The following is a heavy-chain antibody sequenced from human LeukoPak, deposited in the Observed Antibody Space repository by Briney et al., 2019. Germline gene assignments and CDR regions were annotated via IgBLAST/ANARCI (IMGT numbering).Heavy chain of an antibody. CDR2: IYYSGST. D-gene: IGHD3-22*01. CDR1: GGSISGGGYY. CDR3: ARDSPDYYDSSGYSNWFDP. J-gene: IGHJ5*02. V-gene: IGHV4-31*03. Sequence: SQTLSLTCTVSGGSISGGGYYWSWIRQHPGKGLEWIGYIYYSGSTYYNPSLKSRVTISVDTSKNQFSLKLSSVTAADTAVYYCARDSPDYYDSSGYSNWFDPWGQGTLVTVSS.